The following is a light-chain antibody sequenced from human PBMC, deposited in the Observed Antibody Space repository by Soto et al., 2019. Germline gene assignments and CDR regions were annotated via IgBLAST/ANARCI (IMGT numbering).Light chain of an antibody. CDR3: QQYGRSPFT. J-gene: IGKJ3*01. CDR2: GAS. Sequence: EIVLTQSPGTLSLSPGERATLSCSASQSVSNNYLAWYQQKPGQAPRLLIYGASNRATGIPDRFSGSGSGTDFTLTISRLEPEDFAVYYCQQYGRSPFTFGPGTKVDIK. CDR1: QSVSNNY. V-gene: IGKV3-20*01.